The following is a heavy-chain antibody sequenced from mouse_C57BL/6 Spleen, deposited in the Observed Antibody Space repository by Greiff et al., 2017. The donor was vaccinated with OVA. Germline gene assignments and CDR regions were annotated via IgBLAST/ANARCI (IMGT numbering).Heavy chain of an antibody. J-gene: IGHJ1*03. CDR3: ARGGYGSSYNWYFDV. V-gene: IGHV5-6*01. Sequence: EVKLVESGGDLVKPGGSLKLSCAASGFTFSSYGMSWVRQTPDKRLEWVATISSGGSYTYYPDSVKGRFTISRDNAKNTLYLQMSSLKSEDTAMYYCARGGYGSSYNWYFDVWGTGTTVTVSS. CDR1: GFTFSSYG. CDR2: ISSGGSYT. D-gene: IGHD1-1*01.